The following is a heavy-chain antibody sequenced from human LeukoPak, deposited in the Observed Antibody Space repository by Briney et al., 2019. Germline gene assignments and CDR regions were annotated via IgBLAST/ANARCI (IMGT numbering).Heavy chain of an antibody. D-gene: IGHD3-9*01. CDR1: GVSITGEY. CDR2: IHYTGAT. V-gene: IGHV4-34*01. Sequence: SETQSVTCAVYGVSITGEYWSWICQTPGRGLEWDGEIHYTGATSYNPSLKSRATISTDTSKNQFSLRLSSVTAADTAVYYCARGNILTGYCFDFWGQGALVTVSS. J-gene: IGHJ4*02. CDR3: ARGNILTGYCFDF.